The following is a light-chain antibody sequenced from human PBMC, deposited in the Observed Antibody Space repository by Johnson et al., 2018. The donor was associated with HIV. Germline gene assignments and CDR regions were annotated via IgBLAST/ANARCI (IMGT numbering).Light chain of an antibody. CDR3: ETWDDSLNGRYV. CDR2: DNN. Sequence: QSVLTQPPSVSAAPGQKVTISCSGSSSNIGNNYVSWYQQLPGTAPKLLIYDNNKRPSGIPDRFSGSKSGTSATLGITGLQTGDEADYYCETWDDSLNGRYVFGTGTKVTVL. J-gene: IGLJ1*01. V-gene: IGLV1-51*01. CDR1: SSNIGNNY.